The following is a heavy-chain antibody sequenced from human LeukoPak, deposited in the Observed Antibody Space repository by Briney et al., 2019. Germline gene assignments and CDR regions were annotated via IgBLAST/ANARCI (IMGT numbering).Heavy chain of an antibody. CDR2: ISSRSSI. Sequence: GGSLRHSCAASGFTFSTYSMNWVRQAPGKGLEWVSSISSRSSIYYADSVKGRFTISRDNAKNSLYLQMNSLSAEDTAVYYCARDLIQLWLIDYWGQGTLVTVSS. D-gene: IGHD5-18*01. J-gene: IGHJ4*02. CDR3: ARDLIQLWLIDY. CDR1: GFTFSTYS. V-gene: IGHV3-21*01.